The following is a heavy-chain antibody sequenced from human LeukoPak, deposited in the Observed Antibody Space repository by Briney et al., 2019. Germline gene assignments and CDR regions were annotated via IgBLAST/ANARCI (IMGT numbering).Heavy chain of an antibody. J-gene: IGHJ6*03. Sequence: SQTLSLTCTVSGGSISSGSYYWSWIRQPAGKGLEWIVRIYTSGSTNYNPSLKSRVTISVDTSKNQFSLGLTSVTAADTAVYFCARDYSTPSYYYYYMDVWGKGTTVTVSS. CDR3: ARDYSTPSYYYYYMDV. CDR2: IYTSGST. CDR1: GGSISSGSYY. V-gene: IGHV4-61*02. D-gene: IGHD6-6*01.